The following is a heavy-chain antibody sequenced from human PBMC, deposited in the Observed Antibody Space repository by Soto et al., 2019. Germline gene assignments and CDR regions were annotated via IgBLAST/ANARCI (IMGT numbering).Heavy chain of an antibody. V-gene: IGHV4-59*08. CDR2: IYYSGST. CDR1: GGVFRGFY. J-gene: IGHJ4*02. Sequence: LEDLSPPFGVFGGVFRGFYRRWGRQPPGKGLEWIGYIYYSGSTNYNPSLKSRVTISVDTSKNQFSLKLSSVTAADTAVYYCARNYDIFDPGDYWGQGTLVTVPS. D-gene: IGHD3-9*01. CDR3: ARNYDIFDPGDY.